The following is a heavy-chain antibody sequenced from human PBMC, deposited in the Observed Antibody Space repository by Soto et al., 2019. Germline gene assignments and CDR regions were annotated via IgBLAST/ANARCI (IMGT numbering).Heavy chain of an antibody. V-gene: IGHV3-11*01. Sequence: PGGSLRLSCAASGFTFSDYYMSWIRQAPGKGLEWVSYISSSGSSIYYADSVKGRLTISRDNAKNSLYLQMNSLRAEDTALYYCVRERHYDILTDYSAFDIWGQGTMVTVSS. CDR2: ISSSGSSI. D-gene: IGHD3-9*01. CDR3: VRERHYDILTDYSAFDI. J-gene: IGHJ3*02. CDR1: GFTFSDYY.